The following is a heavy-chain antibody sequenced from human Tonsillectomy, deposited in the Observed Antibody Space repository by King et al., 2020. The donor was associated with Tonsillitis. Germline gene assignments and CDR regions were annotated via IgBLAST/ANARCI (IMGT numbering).Heavy chain of an antibody. CDR2: IYYSGST. CDR3: ARQKQSAGSFDY. J-gene: IGHJ4*02. V-gene: IGHV4-39*01. D-gene: IGHD3-10*01. Sequence: QLQESGPGLVKPSETLSLTCTVPGGSISSNSYYWGWIRQPPGKGLEWIGSIYYSGSTSYNPSLQSRVTISVDTSKNQFSLKLSPVTAADTAVYYCARQKQSAGSFDYWGQGTLVTVSS. CDR1: GGSISSNSYY.